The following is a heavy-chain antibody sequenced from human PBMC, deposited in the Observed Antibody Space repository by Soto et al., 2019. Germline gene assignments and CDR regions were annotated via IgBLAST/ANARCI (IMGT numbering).Heavy chain of an antibody. V-gene: IGHV1-18*01. Sequence: ASVKVSCKASGYTFTSYGISWVRQAPGQGLEWMGWISAYNGNTNYAQKLQGRVTLTTDTSTSTAYMELRSLGSDDTAVYYCARGDLSGDLYDFWSGYPNWFDPWGQGTLVTVSS. CDR1: GYTFTSYG. CDR2: ISAYNGNT. J-gene: IGHJ5*02. D-gene: IGHD3-3*01. CDR3: ARGDLSGDLYDFWSGYPNWFDP.